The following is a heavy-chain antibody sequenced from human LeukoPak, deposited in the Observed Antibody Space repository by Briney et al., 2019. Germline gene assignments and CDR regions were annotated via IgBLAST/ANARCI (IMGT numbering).Heavy chain of an antibody. J-gene: IGHJ4*02. D-gene: IGHD3-10*02. Sequence: EASVKVSCKASGGTFSSYAISWVRQAPGQGLEWMGGIIPIFGTANYAQKFQGRVTITADESTSTAYMELSSLRSEDTAVHYCARGNTMCGLTAIPCSRNKGEIEDYWGQGTLVTVSS. CDR2: IIPIFGTA. CDR1: GGTFSSYA. CDR3: ARGNTMCGLTAIPCSRNKGEIEDY. V-gene: IGHV1-69*13.